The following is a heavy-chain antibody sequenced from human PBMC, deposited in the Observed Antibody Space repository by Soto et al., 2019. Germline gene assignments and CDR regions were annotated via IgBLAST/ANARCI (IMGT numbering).Heavy chain of an antibody. CDR3: ARGPGGSGSNPFHDAFDI. V-gene: IGHV4-59*11. Sequence: SDTLSLTCTPSRGSTIPYWSWIRQPPGKGLEWIGYIYYSGSTIYNPSLKSRVTISVDTSKNQFSLNLRSVTAADTAMYYCARGPGGSGSNPFHDAFDIWGQGTMVT. CDR2: IYYSGST. CDR1: RGSTIPY. D-gene: IGHD3-10*01. J-gene: IGHJ3*02.